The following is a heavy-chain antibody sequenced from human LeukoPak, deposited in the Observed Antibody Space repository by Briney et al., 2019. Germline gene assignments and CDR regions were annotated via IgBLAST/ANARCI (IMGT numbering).Heavy chain of an antibody. J-gene: IGHJ4*02. CDR1: GGSISSYY. CDR3: ARGRGDEYGDYDY. CDR2: IYTSGST. Sequence: SETRSLTCTVSGGSISSYYWSWIRQPAGKGLEWIGRIYTSGSTNYNPSLKSRVTISEDTSKNQFSLKMNSVTAADTAVYYCARGRGDEYGDYDYWGQGTLVTVSS. D-gene: IGHD4-17*01. V-gene: IGHV4-4*07.